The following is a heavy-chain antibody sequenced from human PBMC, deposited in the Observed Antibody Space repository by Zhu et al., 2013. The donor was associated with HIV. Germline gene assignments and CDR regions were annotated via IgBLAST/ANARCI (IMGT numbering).Heavy chain of an antibody. J-gene: IGHJ6*02. CDR3: ARGRSSSSLHYYGMDV. D-gene: IGHD6-13*01. V-gene: IGHV1-8*01. Sequence: HVQLVQSGAEVKRPGASLKVSCKTSGYSFTSYDINWVRQAPGQGLEWMGWMNPHSGHSGYAQKFQGRGTMTMNTSISTVYMELSSLRSEDTAVYYCARGRSSSSLHYYGMDVWGQGTAIDRHL. CDR1: GYSFTSYD. CDR2: MNPHSGHS.